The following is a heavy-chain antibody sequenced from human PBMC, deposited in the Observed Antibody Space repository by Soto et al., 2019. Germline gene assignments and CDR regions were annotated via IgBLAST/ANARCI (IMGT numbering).Heavy chain of an antibody. D-gene: IGHD6-19*01. CDR2: IWYDGSNK. V-gene: IGHV3-33*08. J-gene: IGHJ4*02. Sequence: GGSLRLSCAASGFTFSSYCMHWVRQAPGKGLEWVAVIWYDGSNKYYADSVKGRFTISRDNSKNTLYLQMNSLRAEDTAVYYCARDSAPGYSSGWYYLIDYWGQGTLVTVSS. CDR3: ARDSAPGYSSGWYYLIDY. CDR1: GFTFSSYC.